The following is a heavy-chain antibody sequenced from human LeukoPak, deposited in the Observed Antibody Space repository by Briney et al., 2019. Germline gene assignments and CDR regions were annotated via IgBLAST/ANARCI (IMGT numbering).Heavy chain of an antibody. J-gene: IGHJ4*02. CDR2: IKEDGSEK. Sequence: GGSLRLSCTASGFSFNTYWMNWVRQAPGKGLEWVANIKEDGSEKYYVDSVKGRFTISRDNAKNSLYLQMNSLRAEDTAVYYCARLAFVWSGYPRSIDYWGQGTLVTVSS. CDR1: GFSFNTYW. CDR3: ARLAFVWSGYPRSIDY. V-gene: IGHV3-7*03. D-gene: IGHD3-3*01.